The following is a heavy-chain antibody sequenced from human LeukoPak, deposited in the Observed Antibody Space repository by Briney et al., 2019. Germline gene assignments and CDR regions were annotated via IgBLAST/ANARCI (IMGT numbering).Heavy chain of an antibody. D-gene: IGHD3-22*01. CDR3: AREYYGSSGYYNDY. Sequence: SETLSLTCAVYGVSFSGYYWTWVRQPPGKGLEWIGEINHIGSTNYNPSLKNRVTISLGTSKNQFSVSLTSVTAADTAVYYCAREYYGSSGYYNDYWGQGALVTVSS. CDR2: INHIGST. CDR1: GVSFSGYY. V-gene: IGHV4-34*01. J-gene: IGHJ4*02.